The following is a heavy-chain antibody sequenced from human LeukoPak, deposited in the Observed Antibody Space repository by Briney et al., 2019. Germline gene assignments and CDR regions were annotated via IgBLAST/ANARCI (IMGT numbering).Heavy chain of an antibody. CDR2: INSDVSST. CDR3: ARDLGPGYCSGGSCVGY. V-gene: IGHV3-74*01. CDR1: GFTFSSYW. J-gene: IGHJ4*02. D-gene: IGHD2-15*01. Sequence: GGSLRLSCAASGFTFSSYWMHWVRQAPGKGLVWVSRINSDVSSTSYADSVKGRFAISRDNAKNTLYLQMNSLRAEDTAVYYCARDLGPGYCSGGSCVGYWGQGTLVTVSS.